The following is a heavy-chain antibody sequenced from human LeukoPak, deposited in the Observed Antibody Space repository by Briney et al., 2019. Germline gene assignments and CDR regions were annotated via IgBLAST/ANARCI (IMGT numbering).Heavy chain of an antibody. J-gene: IGHJ4*02. Sequence: GGSLRLSCAASGFTVSSNYMGWVRQAPGKGLEWVSVIYSGGSTYYADSVKGRFTISRDNSKNTLYLQMNSLRAEDTAVYYCARDGGGYDSRFDYWGQGTLVTVSS. CDR1: GFTVSSNY. CDR3: ARDGGGYDSRFDY. V-gene: IGHV3-53*01. D-gene: IGHD5-12*01. CDR2: IYSGGST.